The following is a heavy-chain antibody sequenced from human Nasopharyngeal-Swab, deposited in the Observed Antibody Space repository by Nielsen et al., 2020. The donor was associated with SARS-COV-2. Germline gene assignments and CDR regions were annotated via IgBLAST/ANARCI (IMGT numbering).Heavy chain of an antibody. D-gene: IGHD6-19*01. CDR3: ARDNSDWKGVYYFDY. CDR1: GFTFSSYW. CDR2: INSDGSST. J-gene: IGHJ4*02. V-gene: IGHV3-74*01. Sequence: GESLKISCAASGFTFSSYWMHWVRQAPGKGLVWVSRINSDGSSTSYADSVKGRFTISRDNAKNSLYLQMNSLRAEDTAVYYCARDNSDWKGVYYFDYWGQGTLVTVSS.